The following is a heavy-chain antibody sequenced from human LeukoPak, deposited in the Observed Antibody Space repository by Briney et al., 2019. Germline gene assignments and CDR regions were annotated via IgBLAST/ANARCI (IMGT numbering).Heavy chain of an antibody. CDR3: ARQPADYMDV. CDR2: IYYSGST. CDR1: GGSISSSSYY. Sequence: SETLSLTCTVSGGSISSSSYYWGWIRQPPGKGLEWIGSIYYSGSTYYNPSLKSRVTISVDTSKNQFSLKLSSVTAADTAVYYYARQPADYMDVWGKGTTVTVSS. V-gene: IGHV4-39*01. J-gene: IGHJ6*03.